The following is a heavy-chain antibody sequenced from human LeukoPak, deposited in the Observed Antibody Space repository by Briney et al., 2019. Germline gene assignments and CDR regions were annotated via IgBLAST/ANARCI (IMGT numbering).Heavy chain of an antibody. V-gene: IGHV3-74*01. CDR2: INHDGSST. Sequence: GGSLRLSCATSGFTFSTFWMHWVRQAPGKGLVWVSRINHDGSSTNYADSVKGRFTISRDNAKNTLHLQMNSLRAEDTAVYYCVRDWGYDSSGYWQKYFDSWGQGTLVTVS. D-gene: IGHD3-22*01. J-gene: IGHJ4*02. CDR3: VRDWGYDSSGYWQKYFDS. CDR1: GFTFSTFW.